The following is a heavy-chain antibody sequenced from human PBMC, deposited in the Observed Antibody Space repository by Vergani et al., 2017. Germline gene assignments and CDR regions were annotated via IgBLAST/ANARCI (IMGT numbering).Heavy chain of an antibody. CDR3: SGVTVTTEGFFDL. J-gene: IGHJ5*02. Sequence: QVHLQESGAGLLRPSETLSLTCTVHGGPLSGYFWGWIRQPPGKGLEWIGEMSHRGISNYNPSLKSRVTLSLDLSHNKFSLTLKSMTAADTALYCCSGVTVTTEGFFDLWGQGTLVTVSS. D-gene: IGHD4-17*01. CDR2: MSHRGIS. V-gene: IGHV4-34*01. CDR1: GGPLSGYF.